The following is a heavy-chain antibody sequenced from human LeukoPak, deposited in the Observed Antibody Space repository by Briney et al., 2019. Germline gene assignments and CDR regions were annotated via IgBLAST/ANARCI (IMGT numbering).Heavy chain of an antibody. D-gene: IGHD2-2*01. CDR1: GGSISSSSYY. CDR2: IYYSGST. J-gene: IGHJ5*02. Sequence: SETLSLTCTVSGGSISSSSYYWGWIRQPPGKGLEWIGRIYYSGSTYYNPSLKSRVTISVDTSKNQFSLRLSSVTAADTAVYYCAGANIVVVPAATSYNWFDPWGQGTLVTVSS. CDR3: AGANIVVVPAATSYNWFDP. V-gene: IGHV4-39*07.